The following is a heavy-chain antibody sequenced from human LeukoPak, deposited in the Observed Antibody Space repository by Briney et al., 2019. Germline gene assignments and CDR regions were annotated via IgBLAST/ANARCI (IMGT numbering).Heavy chain of an antibody. CDR3: AKGTPYYYDSSGSLYYFDY. D-gene: IGHD3-22*01. Sequence: PLRSLRLSCAASGFTFDDYAMYCVRQAPGKGLEWVSGISWNSGSIGYADSVKGLFTISRDNAKNSLYLQMNSLRAEDTALYYCAKGTPYYYDSSGSLYYFDYWGQGTLVTVSS. V-gene: IGHV3-9*01. J-gene: IGHJ4*02. CDR2: ISWNSGSI. CDR1: GFTFDDYA.